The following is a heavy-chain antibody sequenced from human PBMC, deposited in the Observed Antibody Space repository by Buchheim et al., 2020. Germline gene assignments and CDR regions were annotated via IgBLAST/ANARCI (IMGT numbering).Heavy chain of an antibody. CDR3: ARGWFGDY. Sequence: VELVQSGTEVKKPGTSVKLSCKGSGYIFTSFTMHWVRQAPGQGLEWMGWINPGSEKTKYSQKFHDRITITRDIAADTAYMELSGLRAEDTAVYFCARGWFGDYWRQGTL. D-gene: IGHD3-10*01. CDR1: GYIFTSFT. J-gene: IGHJ4*02. CDR2: INPGSEKT. V-gene: IGHV1-3*01.